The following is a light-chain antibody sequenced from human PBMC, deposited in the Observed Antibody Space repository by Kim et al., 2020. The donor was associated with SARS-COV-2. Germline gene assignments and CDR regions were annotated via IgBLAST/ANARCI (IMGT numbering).Light chain of an antibody. CDR2: GAS. Sequence: ESAPLPCMASQNVSPPSVAWYQQKPGQAPRLVIYGASSRATGIQDRFSGSGSGTDFTLTISRLEPEDFAVYHCHHYGSSPPTFGQGTKLEIK. V-gene: IGKV3-20*01. CDR1: QNVSPPS. J-gene: IGKJ2*01. CDR3: HHYGSSPPT.